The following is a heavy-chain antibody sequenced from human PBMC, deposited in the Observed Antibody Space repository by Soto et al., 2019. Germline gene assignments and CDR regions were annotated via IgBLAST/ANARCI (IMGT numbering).Heavy chain of an antibody. J-gene: IGHJ6*02. Sequence: QVQLVQSGAEVKKPGSSVKVSCKASGGTFSSYAISWVRQAPGQGLEWMGGIIPIFGTANYAQKFQGRVTITGDESTSTAYQELSSLRSEDTAVYYCARVLERQQLELGYGMDVWGQGTTVTVSS. CDR1: GGTFSSYA. CDR2: IIPIFGTA. V-gene: IGHV1-69*01. CDR3: ARVLERQQLELGYGMDV. D-gene: IGHD6-13*01.